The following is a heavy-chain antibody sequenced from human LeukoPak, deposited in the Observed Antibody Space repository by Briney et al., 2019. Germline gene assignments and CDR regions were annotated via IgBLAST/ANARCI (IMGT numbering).Heavy chain of an antibody. CDR2: IKQDGSEK. CDR3: ARDIAVAGTSLDY. Sequence: GGSLRLSCAASGFTFSSYWMSWVRQAPGKGLEWVANIKQDGSEKYYVDSVKGRFTISRDNAKNSLYLQMNSLRAEDTAVYYCARDIAVAGTSLDYWGQGTLVTVSS. J-gene: IGHJ4*02. CDR1: GFTFSSYW. D-gene: IGHD6-19*01. V-gene: IGHV3-7*01.